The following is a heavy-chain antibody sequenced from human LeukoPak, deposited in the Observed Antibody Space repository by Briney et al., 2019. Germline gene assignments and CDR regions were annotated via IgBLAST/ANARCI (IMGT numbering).Heavy chain of an antibody. D-gene: IGHD6-19*01. CDR3: ATLRRGSSGWYNGFDH. Sequence: SETLSLTCTVSGGSISSYYWTCIRQPPGKGLEWIGYIYYSGSTNYNPSLKGRVTISVDTSKNQFSLKLSSVTAADTAVYYCATLRRGSSGWYNGFDHWGQGTLVTVSS. CDR1: GGSISSYY. J-gene: IGHJ4*02. V-gene: IGHV4-59*08. CDR2: IYYSGST.